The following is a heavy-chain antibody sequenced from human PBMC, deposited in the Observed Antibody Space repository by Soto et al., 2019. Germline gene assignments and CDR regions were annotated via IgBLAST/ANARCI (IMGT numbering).Heavy chain of an antibody. Sequence: VQLVESGGGLVKPGGSLRLSCAASGFTFSDYYMSWIRQASGKGLEWVGRIRSKANSYATAYAASVKGRFTISRDDSKNTAYLQMNSLKTEDTAVYYCTRHPGSPFDIWGQGTMVTVSS. CDR1: GFTFSDYY. CDR3: TRHPGSPFDI. V-gene: IGHV3-73*01. J-gene: IGHJ3*02. D-gene: IGHD1-26*01. CDR2: IRSKANSYAT.